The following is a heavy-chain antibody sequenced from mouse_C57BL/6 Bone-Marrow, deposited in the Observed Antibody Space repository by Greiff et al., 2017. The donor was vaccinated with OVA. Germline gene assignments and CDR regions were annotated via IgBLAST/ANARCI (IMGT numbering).Heavy chain of an antibody. CDR3: ARYETAQATFAY. CDR2: IRNKANGYTT. Sequence: EVKLVESGGGLVQPGGSLSLSCAASGFTFTDYYMSWVRQPPGKALEWLGFIRNKANGYTTEYSASVKGRFTISRDNSQSILYLRRNALRAEDSATYYCARYETAQATFAYWGQGTLVTVSA. D-gene: IGHD3-2*02. J-gene: IGHJ3*01. V-gene: IGHV7-3*01. CDR1: GFTFTDYY.